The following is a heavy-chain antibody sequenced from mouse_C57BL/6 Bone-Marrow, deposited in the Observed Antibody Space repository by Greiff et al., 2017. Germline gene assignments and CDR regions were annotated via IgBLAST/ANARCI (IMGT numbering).Heavy chain of an antibody. J-gene: IGHJ4*01. D-gene: IGHD1-1*01. CDR1: GYSITSGYY. V-gene: IGHV3-6*01. Sequence: DVQLQESGPGLVKPSQSLSLTCSVTGYSITSGYYWNWIRQFPGNKLEWMGYISYDGSNNYNPSLKNRISITRDTSKNQFFLKLNSVTTEDTATYYCAIYYEGYYAMDYWGQGTSVTVSS. CDR3: AIYYEGYYAMDY. CDR2: ISYDGSN.